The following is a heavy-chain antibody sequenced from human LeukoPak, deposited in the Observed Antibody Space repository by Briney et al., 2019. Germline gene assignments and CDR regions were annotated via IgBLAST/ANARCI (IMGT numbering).Heavy chain of an antibody. CDR2: INHSGST. J-gene: IGHJ4*02. Sequence: PSETLSLTCAVYGGSFSDYYWSWIRQPPGKGLEWIGEINHSGSTNYNPSLKSRVTISVDTSKNQFSLKLSFVTAADTAVYYCASRYYYGSGSYPDYWGQGTLVTVSS. CDR1: GGSFSDYY. V-gene: IGHV4-34*01. D-gene: IGHD3-10*01. CDR3: ASRYYYGSGSYPDY.